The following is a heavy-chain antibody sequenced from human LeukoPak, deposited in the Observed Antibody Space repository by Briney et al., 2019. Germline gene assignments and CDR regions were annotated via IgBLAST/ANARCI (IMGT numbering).Heavy chain of an antibody. J-gene: IGHJ4*01. V-gene: IGHV1-18*01. CDR3: VFGECSSTSCYPGRDY. CDR1: GYRFTTYG. D-gene: IGHD2-2*01. CDR2: INVYSGST. Sequence: ASVKVSCKASGYRFTTYGISWVRQAPGQGLEWMAWINVYSGSTEYKADLQGRLTVATETSTTTAYMELRSLRSDDTAVYYCVFGECSSTSCYPGRDYWGHGTLVTVSS.